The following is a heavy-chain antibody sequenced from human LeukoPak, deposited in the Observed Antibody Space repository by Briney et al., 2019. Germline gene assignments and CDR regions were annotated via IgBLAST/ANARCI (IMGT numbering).Heavy chain of an antibody. Sequence: GESLKISCKGSGYSFSNYYIDWVRQMPGKGLEWMGVMYPGGSDIRYSPSFQGQVTISADKSISTAYLQWSSLKASDTAMYYCASLVGDCSGGSGYSSALFDPWGQGTIVTVSS. CDR2: MYPGGSDI. J-gene: IGHJ5*02. CDR3: ASLVGDCSGGSGYSSALFDP. D-gene: IGHD2-15*01. CDR1: GYSFSNYY. V-gene: IGHV5-51*01.